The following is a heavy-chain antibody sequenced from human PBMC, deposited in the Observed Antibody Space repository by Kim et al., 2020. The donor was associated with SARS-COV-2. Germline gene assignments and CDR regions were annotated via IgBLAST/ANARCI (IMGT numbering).Heavy chain of an antibody. V-gene: IGHV3-53*04. D-gene: IGHD3-22*01. J-gene: IGHJ4*02. CDR3: ARDDYDSSGYCLLL. Sequence: ADSVKGRFTISRHKYKNTLYLQMNSLRGEDAAVYYCARDDYDSSGYCLLLWGQGTLVTGSS.